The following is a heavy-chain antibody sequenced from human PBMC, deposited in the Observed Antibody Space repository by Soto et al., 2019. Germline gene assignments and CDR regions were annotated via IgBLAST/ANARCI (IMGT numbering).Heavy chain of an antibody. V-gene: IGHV1-69*01. Sequence: QVQLVQSGAEVKKPGSSVKVSCKASGGTFSSYAISWVRQAPGQGLEWMGGSIPIFGTSKYAQKFQGRVTITADESTSTAYMELSSLRSGDMAVYCCARARPHYYDSSGNDAFDIWGQGTMVNVSS. CDR2: SIPIFGTS. D-gene: IGHD3-22*01. CDR1: GGTFSSYA. CDR3: ARARPHYYDSSGNDAFDI. J-gene: IGHJ3*02.